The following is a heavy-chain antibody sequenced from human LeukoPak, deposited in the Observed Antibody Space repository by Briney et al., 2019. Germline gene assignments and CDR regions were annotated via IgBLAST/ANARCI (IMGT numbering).Heavy chain of an antibody. CDR2: IWFDGTEK. Sequence: GGSLRLSCAASGLTFRTYAMHWVRQAPGGRLEWLAVIWFDGTEKYYAASVMGRFTISRDSSESTLYLQMNGLRTEDTAVYYCARVNGPNSGYYYTLDLWGQGTPVTVSS. V-gene: IGHV3-33*01. D-gene: IGHD3-22*01. CDR1: GLTFRTYA. J-gene: IGHJ5*02. CDR3: ARVNGPNSGYYYTLDL.